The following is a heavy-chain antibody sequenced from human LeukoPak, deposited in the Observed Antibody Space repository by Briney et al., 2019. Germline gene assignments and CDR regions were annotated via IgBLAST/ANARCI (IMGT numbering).Heavy chain of an antibody. CDR2: IYGGGDT. CDR3: ARSSGICSGGSCQYDAFDI. V-gene: IGHV3-53*01. J-gene: IGHJ3*02. Sequence: GGSLRLSCAASGFTVTDNYMNWVRQSSGKGLEWVSVIYGGGDTNYADSVKGRFIISRDNSKNTLYLQMNSLRAEDTAVYYCARSSGICSGGSCQYDAFDIWGQGTMVTVSS. CDR1: GFTVTDNY. D-gene: IGHD2-15*01.